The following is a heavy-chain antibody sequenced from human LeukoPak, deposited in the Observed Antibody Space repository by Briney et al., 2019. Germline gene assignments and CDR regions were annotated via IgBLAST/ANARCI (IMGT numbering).Heavy chain of an antibody. J-gene: IGHJ1*01. CDR2: IYYSGST. CDR3: ARLGRTVTTSFQH. V-gene: IGHV4-61*05. D-gene: IGHD4-17*01. CDR1: GGSISSSSYY. Sequence: PSETLSLTCTVSGGSISSSSYYWGWIRQPPGKGLEWIGYIYYSGSTNYNPSLKSRVTISVDTSKNQFSLKLSSVTAADTAVYYCARLGRTVTTSFQHWGQGTLVTVSS.